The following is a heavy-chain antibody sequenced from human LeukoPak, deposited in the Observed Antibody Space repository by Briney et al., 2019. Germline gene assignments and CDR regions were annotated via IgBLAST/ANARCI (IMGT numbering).Heavy chain of an antibody. CDR1: GFTFSSYW. Sequence: PGGSLRLSCAASGFTFSSYWKHWVRQAPGKGLVWVSRIKSDGSTNYADSVKGRFTISRDNAKNTLPLQMNSLRAEDTGVYYCARAPSEIGGYYPEYFRHWGQGTLVTVSS. CDR2: IKSDGST. CDR3: ARAPSEIGGYYPEYFRH. D-gene: IGHD3-22*01. J-gene: IGHJ1*01. V-gene: IGHV3-74*01.